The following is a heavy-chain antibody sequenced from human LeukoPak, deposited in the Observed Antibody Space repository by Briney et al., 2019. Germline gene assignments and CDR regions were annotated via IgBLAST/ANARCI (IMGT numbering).Heavy chain of an antibody. V-gene: IGHV1-69*05. CDR1: VDTVRKYA. J-gene: IGHJ4*02. D-gene: IGHD5-18*01. CDR2: IISTYGAS. Sequence: SVKVSCTASVDTVRKYAIGWVRQAPGQGREWIGGIISTYGASNSAQKFQGRVTLTTDESANTAYMELRSLRSQDTAVYYCARDRTGYGNYYFDSWGQGTPVTVSS. CDR3: ARDRTGYGNYYFDS.